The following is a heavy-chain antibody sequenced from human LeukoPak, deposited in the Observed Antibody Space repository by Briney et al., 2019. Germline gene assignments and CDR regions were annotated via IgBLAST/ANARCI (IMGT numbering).Heavy chain of an antibody. V-gene: IGHV3-66*04. D-gene: IGHD4-17*01. Sequence: GGSLRLSCAASGFTASSTSIIWVRQAPGKGRECVSYIRGDTSTEYAEYVKGRFTISRDDSKNTVYLQMNSLRVEDTSVYYCARRRGVYGDGDFDYGGQGTLVTVSS. CDR3: ARRRGVYGDGDFDY. J-gene: IGHJ4*02. CDR1: GFTASSTS. CDR2: IRGDTST.